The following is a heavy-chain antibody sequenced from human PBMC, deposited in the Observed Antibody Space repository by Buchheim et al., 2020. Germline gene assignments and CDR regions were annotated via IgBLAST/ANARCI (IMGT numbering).Heavy chain of an antibody. J-gene: IGHJ2*01. CDR3: ARLDYGDYSPLCYFDL. Sequence: QLQLQESGPGLVKPSETLSLTCTVSGGSISSSSYYWGWIRQPPGKGLEWIGSIYYSGSTYYNPSLKSRVTISVDTSKNQFSLKLSSVTAADTAVYYCARLDYGDYSPLCYFDLWGRGTL. D-gene: IGHD4-17*01. CDR2: IYYSGST. V-gene: IGHV4-39*01. CDR1: GGSISSSSYY.